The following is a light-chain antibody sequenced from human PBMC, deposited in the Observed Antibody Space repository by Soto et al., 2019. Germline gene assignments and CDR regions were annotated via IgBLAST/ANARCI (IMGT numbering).Light chain of an antibody. J-gene: IGKJ2*01. V-gene: IGKV3-20*01. Sequence: VVLTQSPGTLSLSPGERATLSCWASQSISNTYFAWYQQRPGQAPRLLIYSATVRATGVPERLSGTGAGMDFTLTIRGLEPEDFAVYYCQHGYTFGQGTKVEIK. CDR3: QHGYT. CDR2: SAT. CDR1: QSISNTY.